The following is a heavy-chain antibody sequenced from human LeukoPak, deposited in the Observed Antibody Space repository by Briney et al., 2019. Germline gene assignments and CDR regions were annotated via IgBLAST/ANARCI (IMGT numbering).Heavy chain of an antibody. CDR2: IKQDGSEK. Sequence: GGSLRLSCAASGFTFSSYAMSWVRQAPGKGLEWVANIKQDGSEKYYVDSVKGRFTISRGNAKNSLYLQMNSLRVEDTAVYYCARSYLQMVSASWGQGTLVTVSS. V-gene: IGHV3-7*01. CDR1: GFTFSSYA. CDR3: ARSYLQMVSAS. J-gene: IGHJ5*02. D-gene: IGHD3-10*01.